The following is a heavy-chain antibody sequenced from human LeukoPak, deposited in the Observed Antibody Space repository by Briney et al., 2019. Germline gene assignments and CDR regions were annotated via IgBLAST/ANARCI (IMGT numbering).Heavy chain of an antibody. CDR1: GYTFTGYY. CDR3: AREIVGATPDYGTDV. J-gene: IGHJ6*02. D-gene: IGHD1-26*01. CDR2: INPNSGGT. V-gene: IGHV1-2*04. Sequence: ASVKVSCKASGYTFTGYYMHWVRQAPGQGLEWMGWINPNSGGTNYAQKFQGWVTMTRDTSISTAYMELSRLRSDDTAVYYCAREIVGATPDYGTDVWGQGTTVTVSS.